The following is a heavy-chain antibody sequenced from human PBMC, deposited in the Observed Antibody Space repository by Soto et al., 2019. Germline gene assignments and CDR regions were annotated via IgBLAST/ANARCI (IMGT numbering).Heavy chain of an antibody. D-gene: IGHD1-26*01. CDR2: IYYSGST. J-gene: IGHJ6*02. CDR1: GGNISSYD. V-gene: IGHV4-59*01. Sequence: SEPLSLTYTVAGGNISSYDWSWIRQPPGKGLEWIGYIYYSGSTNYNPSLKSRVTISVDTSKNQFSLKLSSVTAADTAVYYCARDLSYPDYYYGMDVWGQGTTVTVSS. CDR3: ARDLSYPDYYYGMDV.